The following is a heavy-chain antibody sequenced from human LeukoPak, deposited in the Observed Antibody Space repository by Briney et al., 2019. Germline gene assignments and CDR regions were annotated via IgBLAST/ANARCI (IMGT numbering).Heavy chain of an antibody. CDR3: ARDNKQWLDDY. J-gene: IGHJ4*02. V-gene: IGHV3-30-3*01. Sequence: PGGSLRLSCAASGFTLSSYAMNWVRQAPGKGLEWVAIISDDGINKYYVDSVKGRFTLTRDTSKSTVYLQMNSLRAEDTALYYCARDNKQWLDDYWGQGTLVTVSS. CDR2: ISDDGINK. D-gene: IGHD6-19*01. CDR1: GFTLSSYA.